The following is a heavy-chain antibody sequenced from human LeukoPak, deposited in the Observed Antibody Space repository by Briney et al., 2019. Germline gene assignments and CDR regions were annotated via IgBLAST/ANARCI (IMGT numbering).Heavy chain of an antibody. Sequence: ASVKVSCKASGYTFTGYYMHWVRQAPGQGLEWMGWINPNSGGTNYAQKFQGRVTMTRDTSISTAYMELSRLRSDDTAVYYCARAQSNGWYSSSKFSWFDPWGQGTLVTVSS. D-gene: IGHD6-19*01. J-gene: IGHJ5*02. CDR3: ARAQSNGWYSSSKFSWFDP. CDR2: INPNSGGT. V-gene: IGHV1-2*02. CDR1: GYTFTGYY.